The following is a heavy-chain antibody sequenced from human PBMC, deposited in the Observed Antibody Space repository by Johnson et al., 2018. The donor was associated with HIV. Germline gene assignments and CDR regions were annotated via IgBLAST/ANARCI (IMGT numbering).Heavy chain of an antibody. J-gene: IGHJ3*02. Sequence: VQLVESGGGLVQPGGSLRLSCAASGFTFSSYDMHWVRQATGKGLEWVSAIGTAGDTYYPGSVKGRFTISRENAKNSLYLQMNSLRPEDTAVYYCVKDIGYGGPSDGAFDIWGQGTMVTVSS. CDR3: VKDIGYGGPSDGAFDI. CDR2: IGTAGDT. V-gene: IGHV3-13*01. CDR1: GFTFSSYD. D-gene: IGHD4-23*01.